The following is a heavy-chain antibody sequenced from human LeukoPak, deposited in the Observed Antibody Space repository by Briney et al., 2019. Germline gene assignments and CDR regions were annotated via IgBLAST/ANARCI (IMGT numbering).Heavy chain of an antibody. V-gene: IGHV4-39*01. D-gene: IGHD3-16*01. Sequence: PSETLSLTCTVSGDSISTSSYYWGWVRHTPGEGLEWLGSIYYSGITHYNPSLKSRLTIYVDTSRNQFSLHLFSVTAADTAVFYCARSDYYDYRQIDYWGQGTLVTVSS. CDR3: ARSDYYDYRQIDY. J-gene: IGHJ4*02. CDR1: GDSISTSSYY. CDR2: IYYSGIT.